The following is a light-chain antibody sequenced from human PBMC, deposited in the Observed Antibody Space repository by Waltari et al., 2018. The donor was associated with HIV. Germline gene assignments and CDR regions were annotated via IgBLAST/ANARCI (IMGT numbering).Light chain of an antibody. V-gene: IGLV5-45*02. J-gene: IGLJ3*02. CDR2: YKSDSVK. CDR1: SAINVDTYR. Sequence: QAVLTQPSSLSASPGAPASLTCTLRSAINVDTYRIYCYQQNPGSPPQYLLNYKSDSVKQQGSGVPSRFSGSKDASANAGTLLISGLRSEDEADYYCMIWHSSAWVFGGGTKLTVL. CDR3: MIWHSSAWV.